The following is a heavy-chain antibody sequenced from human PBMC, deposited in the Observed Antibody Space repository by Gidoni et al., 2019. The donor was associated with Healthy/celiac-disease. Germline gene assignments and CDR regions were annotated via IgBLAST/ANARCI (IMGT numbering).Heavy chain of an antibody. Sequence: QVQLQESGPGLAKPSETLSITCAVSGYSLSSGYYWGWMRQPPGEWLEWIGSIYHSGSTYYNPSLKSRVTISVDTSKNQFSLKLSSVTAADTAVYYCATPVGSGSYDDAFDIWGQGTMVTVSS. CDR3: ATPVGSGSYDDAFDI. CDR2: IYHSGST. V-gene: IGHV4-38-2*01. J-gene: IGHJ3*02. D-gene: IGHD3-10*01. CDR1: GYSLSSGYY.